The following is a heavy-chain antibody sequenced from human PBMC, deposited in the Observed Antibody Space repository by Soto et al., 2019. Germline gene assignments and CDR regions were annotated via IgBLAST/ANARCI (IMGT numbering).Heavy chain of an antibody. V-gene: IGHV1-3*04. CDR1: RYSFPSHS. CDR3: ASGRGSMFDP. J-gene: IGHJ5*02. D-gene: IGHD3-16*01. Sequence: GPVEVSWEASRYSFPSHSLHLVRQAPGQRLQWMGWINTVNGNTHYSQKFQGRVTITRDSSASTVYMELSSLKSEDTAFYYCASGRGSMFDPWGQGTLVTVSS. CDR2: INTVNGNT.